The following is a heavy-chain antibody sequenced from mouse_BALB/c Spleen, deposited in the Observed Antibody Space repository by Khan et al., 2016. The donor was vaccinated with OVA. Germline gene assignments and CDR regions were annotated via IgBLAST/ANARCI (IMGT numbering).Heavy chain of an antibody. CDR3: ARGAGTTYGVDY. CDR1: GYTFSSYW. D-gene: IGHD4-1*01. CDR2: LLPGRGNS. V-gene: IGHV1-9*01. J-gene: IGHJ4*01. Sequence: VQLQESGAELMRPGASVKISCKASGYTFSSYWIEWVKQRPGHGLEWIAELLPGRGNSNYNEKFKGKATFTADTSSNIAYMHLNSLTSEDSAVEDCARGAGTTYGVDYWGQGTSVTVS.